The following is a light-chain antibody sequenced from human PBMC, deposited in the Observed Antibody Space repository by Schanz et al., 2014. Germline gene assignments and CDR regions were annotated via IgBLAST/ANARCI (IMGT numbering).Light chain of an antibody. CDR1: SSDVGGYNY. CDR2: EGS. CDR3: QSYDKSLHGSV. J-gene: IGLJ3*02. Sequence: QSALTQPPSASGSPGQSVTISCTGTSSDVGGYNYVSWYQQHPGKAPKLMIYEGSKRPSGVSNRFSGSKSGNTASLTISGLQAEDEGDYYCQSYDKSLHGSVFGGGTKLTVL. V-gene: IGLV2-8*01.